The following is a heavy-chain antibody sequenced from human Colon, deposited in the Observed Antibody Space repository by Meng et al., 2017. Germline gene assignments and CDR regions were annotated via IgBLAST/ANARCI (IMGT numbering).Heavy chain of an antibody. Sequence: GGPLRLPCAASGFTFSSYSMNRVGQAPGKGLEWVSSISNTNTYTYYADSVKGRFTISRDNARNSLYLQMNSLRAEDTAVYYCTRELGGVSLDSFEYWGQG. V-gene: IGHV3-21*01. CDR3: TRELGGVSLDSFEY. CDR2: ISNTNTYT. J-gene: IGHJ4*02. D-gene: IGHD2-8*02. CDR1: GFTFSSYS.